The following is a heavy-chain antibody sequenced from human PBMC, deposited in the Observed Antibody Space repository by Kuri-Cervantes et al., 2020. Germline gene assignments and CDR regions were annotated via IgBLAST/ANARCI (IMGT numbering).Heavy chain of an antibody. J-gene: IGHJ4*02. D-gene: IGHD6-19*01. CDR2: ISYDGSNK. CDR1: GFTFSSYG. CDR3: AIGASSSAWVGVDYFDY. Sequence: GGSLRLSCAASGFTFSSYGMHWVRQAPGKGLEWVAVISYDGSNKYYADSVKGRFTISRDNSKNTLYLQMNSLRAEDTAVYYCAIGASSSAWVGVDYFDYWGQGTLVTVSS. V-gene: IGHV3-30*03.